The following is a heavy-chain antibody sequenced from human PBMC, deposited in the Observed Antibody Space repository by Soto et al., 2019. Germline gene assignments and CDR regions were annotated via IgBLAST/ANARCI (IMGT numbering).Heavy chain of an antibody. D-gene: IGHD3-9*01. J-gene: IGHJ6*02. CDR3: ARDAPYYDTLSGYSYYYYGMDV. CDR2: ISYDGTNK. CDR1: GFTFSSYA. Sequence: PGGSLRLSCAAAGFTFSSYAMHWVRQAPGKGLEWVTVISYDGTNKYYGDSVKGRFTISRDNSKNTLYLQMNSLRPDDTAVYYCARDAPYYDTLSGYSYYYYGMDVWGQGTTVTVSS. V-gene: IGHV3-30-3*01.